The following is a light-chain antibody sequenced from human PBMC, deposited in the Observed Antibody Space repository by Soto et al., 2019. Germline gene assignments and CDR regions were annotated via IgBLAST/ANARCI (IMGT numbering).Light chain of an antibody. J-gene: IGKJ1*01. CDR1: QSVSSC. CDR3: QQYADSSWT. CDR2: GVS. Sequence: DIQMTQSPSTLSASVGDRVTITCRASQSVSSCLAWFQQKPGKAPNLLIYGVSSVESGAPSRFSGSGSGTEFTLTISNLQPDDFAPYYCQQYADSSWTLGQGTKVE. V-gene: IGKV1-5*03.